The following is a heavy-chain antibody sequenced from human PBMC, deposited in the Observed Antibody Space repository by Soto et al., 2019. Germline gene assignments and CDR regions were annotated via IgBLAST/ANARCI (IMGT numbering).Heavy chain of an antibody. J-gene: IGHJ4*02. CDR3: ARVYGKMVAVPPDF. V-gene: IGHV3-33*01. D-gene: IGHD3-10*01. Sequence: GESLKISCAASGFIFRNYGLHWVRQAPGKGLEWVATIWYDGNHEVYADSVKGRFSISRDNSNGTLYLQMTSLSAEDTAIYYCARVYGKMVAVPPDFWGQGTLVTVSS. CDR2: IWYDGNHE. CDR1: GFIFRNYG.